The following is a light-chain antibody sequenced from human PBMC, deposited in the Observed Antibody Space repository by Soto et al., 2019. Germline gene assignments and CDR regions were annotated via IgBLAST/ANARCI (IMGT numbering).Light chain of an antibody. CDR2: KTS. Sequence: DIQMTQSPSTLSASVGDSVTITCRASQAISSGLAWYQQKPGKAPKLLIYKTSTLEGGVPSRFSGSGSATVFTLTISSLQPDDLASYYCQHYDTSSPFGGGTKVEIK. CDR1: QAISSG. V-gene: IGKV1-5*03. J-gene: IGKJ4*02. CDR3: QHYDTSSP.